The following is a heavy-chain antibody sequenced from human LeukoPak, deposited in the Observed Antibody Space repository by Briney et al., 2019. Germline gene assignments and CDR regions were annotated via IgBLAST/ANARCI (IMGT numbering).Heavy chain of an antibody. Sequence: SETLSLTCTVSGGSISSGIYSWSWIRQPAGKGLEWIGRIYISGSTKYNPSLKSRVTISVDTSKNQFSLKLSSVTAADTAVYYCARGLPFCDADSCYWWFDPWGQGTLVTVSS. CDR1: GGSISSGIYS. V-gene: IGHV4-61*02. J-gene: IGHJ5*02. CDR2: IYISGST. D-gene: IGHD2-21*01. CDR3: ARGLPFCDADSCYWWFDP.